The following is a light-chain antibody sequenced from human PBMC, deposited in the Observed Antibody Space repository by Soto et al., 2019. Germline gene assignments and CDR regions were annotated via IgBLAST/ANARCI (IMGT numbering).Light chain of an antibody. CDR2: DAS. J-gene: IGKJ1*01. Sequence: DIQMTQSPSTLSASVVDRVTITFRASQSISSWLAWYQQKPGKAPKLLIYDASSLESGVPSRFSGSGSGTEFTLTISSLQPDDFATYYCQQYNSYSGTFGQGTKV. CDR3: QQYNSYSGT. V-gene: IGKV1-5*01. CDR1: QSISSW.